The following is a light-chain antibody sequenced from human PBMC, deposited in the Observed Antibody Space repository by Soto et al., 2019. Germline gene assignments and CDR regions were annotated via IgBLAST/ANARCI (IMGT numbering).Light chain of an antibody. CDR3: QQYNWYWT. J-gene: IGKJ1*01. Sequence: DIQMTQSPSTLSSSVGDRVTITCRASQSISSWLAWYQQQPGKAPKLLIYKASSLESGVPSRFSGSGSGTEFTLTISIVQDDDFAYYYCQQYNWYWTFGQGTKVEIK. V-gene: IGKV1-5*03. CDR2: KAS. CDR1: QSISSW.